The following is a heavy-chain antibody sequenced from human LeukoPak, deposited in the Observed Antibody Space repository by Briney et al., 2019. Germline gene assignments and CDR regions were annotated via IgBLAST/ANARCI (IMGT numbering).Heavy chain of an antibody. Sequence: ASVKVSCKASGGTFSSYAISWVRQAPGQGLEWMGRIIPILGIANYAQKFQGRVTITADKSTSTAYMELSSLRSEDTAVYYCARGRYCTNGVCYTKEMDYWGQGTLVTVSS. CDR2: IIPILGIA. V-gene: IGHV1-69*04. J-gene: IGHJ4*02. CDR1: GGTFSSYA. CDR3: ARGRYCTNGVCYTKEMDY. D-gene: IGHD2-8*01.